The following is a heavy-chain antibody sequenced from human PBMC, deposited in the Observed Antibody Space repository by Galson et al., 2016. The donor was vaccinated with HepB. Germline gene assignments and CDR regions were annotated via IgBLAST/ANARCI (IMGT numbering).Heavy chain of an antibody. J-gene: IGHJ5*02. Sequence: SVKVSCKASGYTFTDYNMHWVRQAPGQGLEWMGWINSKSGDTNYAQKFQGRVTMTRDTSISTAYMDLTRLRYADTAVYYCARDELLWFGAPNPLTWFDPWGQGSLVTVSS. CDR3: ARDELLWFGAPNPLTWFDP. D-gene: IGHD3-10*01. CDR1: GYTFTDYN. CDR2: INSKSGDT. V-gene: IGHV1-2*02.